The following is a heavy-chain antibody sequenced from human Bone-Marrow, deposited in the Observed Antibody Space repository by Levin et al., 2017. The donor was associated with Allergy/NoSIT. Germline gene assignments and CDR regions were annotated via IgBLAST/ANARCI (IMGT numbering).Heavy chain of an antibody. V-gene: IGHV3-43*01. D-gene: IGHD2-15*01. CDR2: SSWDGRST. CDR3: VKGRKGGYMDV. Sequence: GGSLRLSCAASGFSFADYSMHWVRQAPGKGLEWVALSSWDGRSTYYADSVKGRFNISRDNSKNSLYLQMSRLRTEDTALDDCVKGRKGGYMDVWGKGTTVTVSS. CDR1: GFSFADYS. J-gene: IGHJ6*03.